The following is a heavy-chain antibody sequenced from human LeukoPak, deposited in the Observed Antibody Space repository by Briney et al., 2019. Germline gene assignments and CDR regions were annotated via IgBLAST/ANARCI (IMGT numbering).Heavy chain of an antibody. J-gene: IGHJ4*02. CDR2: INPKSGGT. V-gene: IGHV1-2*02. D-gene: IGHD6-19*01. CDR1: GYTFTDYY. CDR3: ARASTVAGKHRPFDY. Sequence: ASVKVSCKASGYTFTDYYIHWVRQAPGQDFEWMGWINPKSGGTEYAQKFQGRVTMTRDPSLSTASMELSRLRSDDTAVFYCARASTVAGKHRPFDYWGQGTLVTVYS.